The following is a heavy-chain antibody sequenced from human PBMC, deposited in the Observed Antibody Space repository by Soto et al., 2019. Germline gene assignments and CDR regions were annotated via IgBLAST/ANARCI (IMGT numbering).Heavy chain of an antibody. CDR1: GGSFSGYY. V-gene: IGHV4-34*01. Sequence: SETPSLTCAVYGGSFSGYYWSWFGQPPGKGLEWIGEINHSGSTNYNPSLKSRVTISVDTSKNQFSLKLSSVTAADTAVYYCARGGGTDYYYYMDVWGKGTTVTVSS. CDR2: INHSGST. D-gene: IGHD1-1*01. CDR3: ARGGGTDYYYYMDV. J-gene: IGHJ6*03.